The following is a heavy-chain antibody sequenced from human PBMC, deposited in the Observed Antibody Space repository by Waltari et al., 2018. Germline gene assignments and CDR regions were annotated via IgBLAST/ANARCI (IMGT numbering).Heavy chain of an antibody. CDR3: ARSMYYDFWSGYESPYYYYYGMDV. CDR2: INHSGRT. J-gene: IGHJ6*02. Sequence: QVQLQQWGAGLLKPSETLSLTCAVYGGSFSGYYWSWIRQPPGKGLEWIGEINHSGRTNYNPSLKSRVTISVDTSKNQFSLKLSSVTAADTAVYYCARSMYYDFWSGYESPYYYYYGMDVWGQGTTVTVSS. D-gene: IGHD3-3*01. CDR1: GGSFSGYY. V-gene: IGHV4-34*01.